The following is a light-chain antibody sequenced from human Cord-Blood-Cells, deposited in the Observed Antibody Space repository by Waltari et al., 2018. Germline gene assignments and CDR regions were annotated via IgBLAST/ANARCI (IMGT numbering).Light chain of an antibody. CDR3: SSYTSSSTPHYV. Sequence: QSALTQPASVSGSPGQSITISCTGTSSDVGGYNSVSWYQQPPGKAPKRMIYEVSSRPSGRSNRFSGSKSGNTASLTISGLQAEDEADYYCSSYTSSSTPHYVFGTGTKVTVL. CDR1: SSDVGGYNS. J-gene: IGLJ1*01. CDR2: EVS. V-gene: IGLV2-14*01.